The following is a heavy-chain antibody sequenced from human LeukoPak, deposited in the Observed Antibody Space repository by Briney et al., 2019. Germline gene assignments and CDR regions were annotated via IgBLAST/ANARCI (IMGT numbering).Heavy chain of an antibody. CDR2: IWYDGSNK. Sequence: TGRSLRLSCAASGFTFNDFGMHWVRQAPGKGLEWVAFIWYDGSNKYYADSVKGRFTISRDNSKNTLYLQVNCLRAEDTAVYYCARMRGELVVPDAIFDGMGVWGQGTTVTVSS. J-gene: IGHJ6*02. D-gene: IGHD2-2*01. CDR3: ARMRGELVVPDAIFDGMGV. V-gene: IGHV3-33*01. CDR1: GFTFNDFG.